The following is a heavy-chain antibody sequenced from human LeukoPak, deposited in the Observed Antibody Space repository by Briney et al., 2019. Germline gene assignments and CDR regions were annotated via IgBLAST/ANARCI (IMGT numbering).Heavy chain of an antibody. CDR2: INYSGST. D-gene: IGHD2-15*01. CDR1: GGSISSYY. J-gene: IGHJ6*02. V-gene: IGHV4-59*01. Sequence: SETLSLTCTVSGGSISSYYWSWIRQPPGKGLEWIGYINYSGSTNYNPSLKSRVTISVDTSKNQFSLKLSSVTAADTAVYYCARARGYCSGGSCYARTHYYGMDVWGQGTTVTVSS. CDR3: ARARGYCSGGSCYARTHYYGMDV.